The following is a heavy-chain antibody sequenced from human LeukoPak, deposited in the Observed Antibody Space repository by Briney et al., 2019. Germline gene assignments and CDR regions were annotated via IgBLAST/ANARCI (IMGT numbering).Heavy chain of an antibody. CDR1: GFTFDDYA. Sequence: GGSLRLSCAASGFTFDDYAMHWVRQAPGKGLEWVSGISWNRGSIGYADSVKGRFTISRDNAKNSLYLQMNSLRAEDTALYYCAKDMEPIVVVNNFDYWGQGTLVTVSS. V-gene: IGHV3-9*01. CDR2: ISWNRGSI. D-gene: IGHD2-21*01. CDR3: AKDMEPIVVVNNFDY. J-gene: IGHJ4*02.